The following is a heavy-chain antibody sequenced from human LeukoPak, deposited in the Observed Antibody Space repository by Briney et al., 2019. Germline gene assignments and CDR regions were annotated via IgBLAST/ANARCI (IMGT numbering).Heavy chain of an antibody. CDR2: ISSSSSTI. CDR1: GFTFSSYS. Sequence: QPGGSLRLSCAASGFTFSSYSMNWVRQAPGKGLEWVSYISSSSSTIYYADSVKGRFTISRDNAKNSLYLQMNNLRDEDTAVYYCARDSGYALFDYWGQGTLVTVSS. D-gene: IGHD5-12*01. V-gene: IGHV3-48*02. CDR3: ARDSGYALFDY. J-gene: IGHJ4*02.